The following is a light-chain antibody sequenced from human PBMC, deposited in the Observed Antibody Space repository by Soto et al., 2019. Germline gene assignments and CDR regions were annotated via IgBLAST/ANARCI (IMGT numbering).Light chain of an antibody. J-gene: IGLJ1*01. Sequence: QSVLTQPASVSGSPGQSITISCTGTSSDVGGYNYVSWYQHHPGKAPKLMIYDVSNRPSGVSNRFSGSKSGNTASLTISGLQLEDESYYYCSSYTTSNTRQIVFGTGTKVTV. CDR1: SSDVGGYNY. CDR3: SSYTTSNTRQIV. V-gene: IGLV2-14*03. CDR2: DVS.